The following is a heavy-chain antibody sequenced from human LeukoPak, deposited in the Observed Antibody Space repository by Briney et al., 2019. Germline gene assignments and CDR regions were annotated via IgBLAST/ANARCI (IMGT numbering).Heavy chain of an antibody. V-gene: IGHV3-21*01. CDR1: GFTFSSYS. J-gene: IGHJ4*02. Sequence: GGSLRLSCAASGFTFSSYSMNWVRQAPGKGLEWVSSISSSSSYIYYADSVKGRFTISRDNAKNSLYLQMNSLRAEDTAVYYCARDRAAAGKFPLYYFDYWGQGTLVTVSS. CDR2: ISSSSSYI. D-gene: IGHD6-13*01. CDR3: ARDRAAAGKFPLYYFDY.